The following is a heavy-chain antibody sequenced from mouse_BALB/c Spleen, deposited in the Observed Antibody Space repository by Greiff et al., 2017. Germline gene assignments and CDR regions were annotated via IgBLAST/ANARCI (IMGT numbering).Heavy chain of an antibody. V-gene: IGHV1-9*01. CDR2: ILPGSGST. CDR3: ARYGNYEYFDY. Sequence: VKLVESGAELMKPGASVKISCKATGYTFSSYWIEWVKQRPGHGLEWIGEILPGSGSTNYNEKFKGKATFTADTSSNTAYMQLSSLTSEDSAVYYCARYGNYEYFDYWGQGTTLTVSS. D-gene: IGHD2-1*01. J-gene: IGHJ2*01. CDR1: GYTFSSYW.